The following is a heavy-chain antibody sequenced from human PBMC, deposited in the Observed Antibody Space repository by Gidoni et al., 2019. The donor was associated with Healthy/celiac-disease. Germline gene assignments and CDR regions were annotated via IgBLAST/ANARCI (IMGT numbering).Heavy chain of an antibody. CDR1: VGPISSSSYY. V-gene: IGHV4-39*07. CDR2: NYYSVST. J-gene: IGHJ6*02. D-gene: IGHD3-10*01. CDR3: ARDTTMVRDHYYYYGMDV. Sequence: QLQLQESGPGLVKPSETLSLTCTVSVGPISSSSYYWGWIRQPPGKGLEWIGSNYYSVSTYYNPSLKSRVTISVDTSKTQCSLKLSSVTAADTAVYYCARDTTMVRDHYYYYGMDVWGQGTTVTVSS.